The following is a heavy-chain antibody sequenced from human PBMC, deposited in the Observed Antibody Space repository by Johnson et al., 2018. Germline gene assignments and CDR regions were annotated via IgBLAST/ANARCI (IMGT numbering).Heavy chain of an antibody. CDR2: ITSSSSYI. J-gene: IGHJ3*02. CDR1: GFIFSSYT. V-gene: IGHV3-21*01. Sequence: VQLVESGGGLVKPGGSLRLSCVASGFIFSSYTMNWVRQAPGRGLEWVSSITSSSSYIYYVDSVKGRFTVSRDNSKNSLYLEMDSLRSDDTAVYFCARGGGSYYGGAFEIWGQGTMVTVSS. D-gene: IGHD1-26*01. CDR3: ARGGGSYYGGAFEI.